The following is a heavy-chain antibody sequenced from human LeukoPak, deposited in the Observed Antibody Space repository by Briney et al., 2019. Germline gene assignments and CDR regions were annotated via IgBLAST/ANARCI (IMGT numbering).Heavy chain of an antibody. CDR1: GGSISSSSYY. Sequence: SETLSLTCTVSGGSISSSSYYWGWIRQPPGKGLEWIGSIYYSGSTYYNPSLKSRVTISVDTSKNHFSLKLSSVTAADTAVYYCASSAGTQYYYSSNGPNWFDPWGQGTLVTVSS. CDR3: ASSAGTQYYYSSNGPNWFDP. D-gene: IGHD3-22*01. CDR2: IYYSGST. J-gene: IGHJ5*02. V-gene: IGHV4-39*02.